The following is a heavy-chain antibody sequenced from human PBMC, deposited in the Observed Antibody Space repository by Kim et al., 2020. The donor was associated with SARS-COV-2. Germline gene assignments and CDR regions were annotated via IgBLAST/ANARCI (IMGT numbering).Heavy chain of an antibody. Sequence: GGSLRLSCAASGFTFRSYWMNWVRQAPGKGLVWVSRINTDGSRTTYADSVQGRFSISRDNAKSTLFLQMYSLRAEDTGVYFCARDLDPSANYFFYGMDVWGQGTTVTVSS. D-gene: IGHD3-3*01. CDR2: INTDGSRT. CDR1: GFTFRSYW. CDR3: ARDLDPSANYFFYGMDV. V-gene: IGHV3-74*03. J-gene: IGHJ6*02.